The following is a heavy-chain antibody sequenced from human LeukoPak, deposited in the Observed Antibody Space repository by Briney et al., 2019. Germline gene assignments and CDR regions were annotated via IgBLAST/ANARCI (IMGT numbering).Heavy chain of an antibody. CDR2: IDHSGST. Sequence: SETLSLTCTVSGGSITSHYWSWIRQPPGRGLEWIGYIDHSGSTNYNPSLTSRVTISVDTSKNQFSLKLTYVTAADTAVYYCAKDHGSSSWFDYWGQGTLVTVSS. D-gene: IGHD6-13*01. CDR1: GGSITSHY. V-gene: IGHV4-59*11. CDR3: AKDHGSSSWFDY. J-gene: IGHJ4*02.